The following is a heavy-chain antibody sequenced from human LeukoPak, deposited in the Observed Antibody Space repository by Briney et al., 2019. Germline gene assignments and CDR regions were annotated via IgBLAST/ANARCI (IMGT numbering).Heavy chain of an antibody. CDR1: GFTFSSYG. V-gene: IGHV3-30*18. CDR3: ANEPYCSSTSCYAY. J-gene: IGHJ4*02. CDR2: ISYDGSNK. D-gene: IGHD2-2*01. Sequence: GGSLRLSCAASGFTFSSYGMHWVRQAPGKGLECVAVISYDGSNKYYADSVKGRFTISRDNSKNTLYLQMNSLRAEDTAVYYCANEPYCSSTSCYAYWGQGTLVTVSS.